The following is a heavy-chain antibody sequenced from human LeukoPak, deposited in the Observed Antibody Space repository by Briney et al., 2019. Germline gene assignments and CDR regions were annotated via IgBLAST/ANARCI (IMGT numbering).Heavy chain of an antibody. J-gene: IGHJ6*03. CDR1: GYTFTSYG. Sequence: ASVKVSCKASGYTFTSYGISWVRQAPGQGLEWMGWISAYNGNTNYAQKLQGRVTMTTDTSTSTAYMELRSLRSEDTAVYYCARGGVTTDNWRGTFYYYYMDVWGKGTTVTVSS. V-gene: IGHV1-18*01. CDR3: ARGGVTTDNWRGTFYYYYMDV. CDR2: ISAYNGNT. D-gene: IGHD4-11*01.